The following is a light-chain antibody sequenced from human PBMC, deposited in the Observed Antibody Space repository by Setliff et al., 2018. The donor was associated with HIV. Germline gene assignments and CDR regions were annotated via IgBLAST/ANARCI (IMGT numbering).Light chain of an antibody. CDR1: SSNIGNNY. CDR2: ENN. Sequence: QSALTQPPSVSAAPGQKVTISCSGSSSNIGNNYVSWYQQSPGTAPKLFVYENNKRPSGIPDRVSGSKSGTSATLGITGLQTGDEADYYCGTWDSSLSAPVFGGGTKVTVL. V-gene: IGLV1-51*02. CDR3: GTWDSSLSAPV. J-gene: IGLJ3*02.